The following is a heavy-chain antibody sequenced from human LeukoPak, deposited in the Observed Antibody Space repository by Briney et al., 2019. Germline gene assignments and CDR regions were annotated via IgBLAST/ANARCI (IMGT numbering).Heavy chain of an antibody. J-gene: IGHJ4*02. D-gene: IGHD5-24*01. CDR2: INPNSGGT. CDR3: AREWDLSVSIHGYNGNELDY. CDR1: GYTFTGYY. Sequence: ASVKVSCKASGYTFTGYYMHWVRQAPGQGLEWMGRINPNSGGTNYAQKFQGRVTMTRDTSISTAYMEPSRLRSDDTAVYYCAREWDLSVSIHGYNGNELDYWGQGTLVTVSS. V-gene: IGHV1-2*06.